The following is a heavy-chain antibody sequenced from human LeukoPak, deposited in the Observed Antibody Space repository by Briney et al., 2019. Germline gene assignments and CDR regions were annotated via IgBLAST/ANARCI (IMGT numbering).Heavy chain of an antibody. CDR3: ARDFYSSGWYVGAFDI. J-gene: IGHJ3*02. D-gene: IGHD6-19*01. CDR2: ISSSSSYI. Sequence: PGGSLRLSCVASGFTFSSYSMNWVRQAPGKGLEWVSSISSSSSYIYYADSVKGRFTISRDNAKNSLYLQMNSLRAEDTAVYYCARDFYSSGWYVGAFDIWGQGTMVTVSS. CDR1: GFTFSSYS. V-gene: IGHV3-21*01.